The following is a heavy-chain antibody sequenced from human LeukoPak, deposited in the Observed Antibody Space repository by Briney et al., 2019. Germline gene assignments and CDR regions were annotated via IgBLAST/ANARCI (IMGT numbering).Heavy chain of an antibody. Sequence: SVKVSCKASGGTFSSYAISWVRQAPGLGLEWMGRIIPILGIANYAQKFQGRVTVTADKSTSTAYMELSSLRSEDTAVYYCARDGSLDYYDSSGQDNAFDIWGQGTMVTVSS. V-gene: IGHV1-69*04. CDR1: GGTFSSYA. CDR3: ARDGSLDYYDSSGQDNAFDI. CDR2: IIPILGIA. J-gene: IGHJ3*02. D-gene: IGHD3-22*01.